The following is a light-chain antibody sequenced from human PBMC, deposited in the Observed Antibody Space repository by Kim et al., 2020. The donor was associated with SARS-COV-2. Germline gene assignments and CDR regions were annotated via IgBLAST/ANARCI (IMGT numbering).Light chain of an antibody. V-gene: IGLV3-21*04. CDR1: NIGSKS. CDR3: QVWDSCSDHPYV. Sequence: SYELTQPPSVSVAPGKTARITCGGNNIGSKSVHWYQQKPGQAPVLVIYYDSDRPSGIPERFSGSNSGNTATLTISRVEAGDEADYYCQVWDSCSDHPYVFGTGTKVTVL. J-gene: IGLJ1*01. CDR2: YDS.